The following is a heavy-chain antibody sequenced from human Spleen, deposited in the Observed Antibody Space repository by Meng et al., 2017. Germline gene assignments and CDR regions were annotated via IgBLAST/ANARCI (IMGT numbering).Heavy chain of an antibody. CDR1: GGSISNSGYY. CDR2: IGHSGFT. Sequence: QPQLQESGPGLVKPSAALSLTCSVSGGSISNSGYYWGWIRQPPGKGLEWIGSIGHSGFTYYTPSLKSRVTVSIDTSRNQFSLWLTSVTATDTAVYYCVRSSGWVKTGFDPWGQGTLVTVSS. V-gene: IGHV4-39*01. CDR3: VRSSGWVKTGFDP. J-gene: IGHJ5*02. D-gene: IGHD6-19*01.